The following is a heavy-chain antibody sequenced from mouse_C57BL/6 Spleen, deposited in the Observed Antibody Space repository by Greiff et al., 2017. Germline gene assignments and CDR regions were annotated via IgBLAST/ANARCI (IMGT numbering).Heavy chain of an antibody. CDR3: AREGDYAMDY. Sequence: VQLQQSGAELARPGASVKLSCKASGYTFTSYGISWVKQRTGQGLEWIGEIYPRSGNTYYNEKLQGKATLTADKSSSTAYMELRSLTSEDSAVYFCAREGDYAMDYWGQGTSVTVSS. CDR1: GYTFTSYG. V-gene: IGHV1-81*01. J-gene: IGHJ4*01. CDR2: IYPRSGNT.